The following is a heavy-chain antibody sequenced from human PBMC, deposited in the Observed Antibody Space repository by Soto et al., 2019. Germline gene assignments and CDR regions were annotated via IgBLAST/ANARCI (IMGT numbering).Heavy chain of an antibody. D-gene: IGHD3-3*01. CDR2: ISGSGGST. J-gene: IGHJ3*02. V-gene: IGHV3-23*01. Sequence: HPGGSLRLSCAASGFTFSNYAMSWVRQAPGKGLEWVSAISGSGGSTYYADSVKGRFTISRDNSNNTLYLEMNSLRAEDTAVYYCAKSPGGYYSFDIWGQGTMVTVSS. CDR3: AKSPGGYYSFDI. CDR1: GFTFSNYA.